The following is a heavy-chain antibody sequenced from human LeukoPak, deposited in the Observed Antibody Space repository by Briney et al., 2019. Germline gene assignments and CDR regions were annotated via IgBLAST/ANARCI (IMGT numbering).Heavy chain of an antibody. Sequence: GGSLRLSCAASGFTFSSYSMNWVRQAPGKGLEWVSSISSSSSYIYYADSVKGRFTISRDNAKNSLYLQMNSLRAEDTAVYYCARADIPLIAAQYYFDYWGQGTLVTVSS. CDR3: ARADIPLIAAQYYFDY. V-gene: IGHV3-21*04. CDR1: GFTFSSYS. J-gene: IGHJ4*02. CDR2: ISSSSSYI. D-gene: IGHD6-6*01.